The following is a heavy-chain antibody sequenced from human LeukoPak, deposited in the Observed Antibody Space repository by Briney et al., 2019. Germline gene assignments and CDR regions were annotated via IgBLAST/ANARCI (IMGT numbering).Heavy chain of an antibody. J-gene: IGHJ4*02. CDR2: IGSSGTTI. V-gene: IGHV3-48*03. CDR3: AREEGGNYFAA. Sequence: SCAASGFTFSSYGMNWVRQAPGKGLEWVSYIGSSGTTIYYADSVKGRVTISRDNAKNSLYLQMNSLRAEDTAVYYCAREEGGNYFAASGQRCLATVSS. CDR1: GFTFSSYG. D-gene: IGHD3-16*01.